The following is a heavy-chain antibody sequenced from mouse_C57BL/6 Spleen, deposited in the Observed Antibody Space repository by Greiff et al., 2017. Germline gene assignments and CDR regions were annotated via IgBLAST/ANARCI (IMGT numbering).Heavy chain of an antibody. D-gene: IGHD4-1*01. CDR3: ARNRLGRYFDV. V-gene: IGHV1-26*01. Sequence: EVQLQQSGPELVKPGASVKISCKASGYTFTDYYMNWVKQSHGKSLEWIGDINPNNGGTSYNQKFNGKAPLTVDKSSSTAYMELRSLTSEDSAVYYCARNRLGRYFDVWGTGTTVTVSS. J-gene: IGHJ1*03. CDR2: INPNNGGT. CDR1: GYTFTDYY.